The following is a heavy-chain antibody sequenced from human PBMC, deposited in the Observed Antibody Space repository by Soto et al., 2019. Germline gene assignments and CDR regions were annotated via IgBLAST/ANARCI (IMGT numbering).Heavy chain of an antibody. Sequence: PVGSLSLSCVASGLTVSHNYMAWVRQAPEMGLEWVSILYTEGTTYYADSVKGRFTISRDSSKNTLFLQMDSLRAEDTAVYYCVRPRPSGENYGMDVWGQGTTVTVSS. D-gene: IGHD3-16*01. CDR1: GLTVSHNY. J-gene: IGHJ6*02. V-gene: IGHV3-53*01. CDR2: LYTEGTT. CDR3: VRPRPSGENYGMDV.